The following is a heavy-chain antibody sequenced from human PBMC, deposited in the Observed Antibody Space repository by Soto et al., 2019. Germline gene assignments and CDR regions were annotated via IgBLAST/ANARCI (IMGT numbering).Heavy chain of an antibody. V-gene: IGHV3-30-3*01. CDR3: ARGPFGDAAMVTNYFDY. J-gene: IGHJ4*02. D-gene: IGHD5-18*01. CDR2: LSYDGNNK. CDR1: GFTFSNYA. Sequence: GCLRLSCAASGFTFSNYAIHWVRQAPGKGLEWVAVLSYDGNNKHYADSVKGRFTISRDNSKNTLFLQMNSLRAEDTAVYYCARGPFGDAAMVTNYFDYWGQGTLVTVSS.